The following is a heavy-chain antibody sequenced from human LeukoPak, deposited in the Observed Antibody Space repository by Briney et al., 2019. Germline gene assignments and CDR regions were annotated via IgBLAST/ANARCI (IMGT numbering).Heavy chain of an antibody. V-gene: IGHV3-23*01. CDR3: AKGSQYHFGSGNYIFDY. CDR2: LSGSGLNT. Sequence: GGSLRLSCAASGFTFSSYAMSWVRQAPGKGLEWVSTLSGSGLNTYYADSVKGRFTVSRDNSKNTLYLQMNSLRAEDTAAYYCAKGSQYHFGSGNYIFDYWGQGTLLTASS. D-gene: IGHD3-10*01. CDR1: GFTFSSYA. J-gene: IGHJ4*02.